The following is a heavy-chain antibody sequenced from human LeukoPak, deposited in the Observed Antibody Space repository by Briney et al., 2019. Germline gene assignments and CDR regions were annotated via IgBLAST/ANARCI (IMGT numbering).Heavy chain of an antibody. CDR2: ISSSGSTI. CDR1: GFTFSDYY. Sequence: PGGSLRLSCAASGFTFSDYYMSWIRQAPGKGLEWVSYISSSGSTIYYADSVKGRFTISRDNAKNSLYLQMNSLRAEDTAVYYCARLAYCGGDCYTFDYWGQGTLVTVSS. D-gene: IGHD2-21*02. J-gene: IGHJ4*02. CDR3: ARLAYCGGDCYTFDY. V-gene: IGHV3-11*01.